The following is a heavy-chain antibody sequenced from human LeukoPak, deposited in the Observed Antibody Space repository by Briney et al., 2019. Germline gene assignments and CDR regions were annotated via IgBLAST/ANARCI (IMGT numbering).Heavy chain of an antibody. CDR1: GGSISSYY. J-gene: IGHJ4*02. CDR3: ASGAYDFWSGYYGGLDY. Sequence: SETLSLTCTVSGGSISSYYWSWIRQPPGKGLEWIGYIYYSGSTNYNPSLKSRVTISVDTSKNQFSLKLSSVTAADTAVYYCASGAYDFWSGYYGGLDYWGQGTLVTVSS. V-gene: IGHV4-59*12. CDR2: IYYSGST. D-gene: IGHD3-3*01.